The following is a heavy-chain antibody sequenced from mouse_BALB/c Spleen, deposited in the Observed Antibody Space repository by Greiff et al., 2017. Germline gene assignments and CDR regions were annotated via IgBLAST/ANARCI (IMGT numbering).Heavy chain of an antibody. CDR2: ISDGGSYT. Sequence: EVKLEESGGGLVKPGGSLKLSCAASGFTFSDYYMYWVRQTPEKRLEWVATISDGGSYTYYPDSVKGRFTISRDNAKNNLYLQMSSLKSEDTAMYYCAREGMYGNYGVDYWGQGTTLTVSS. J-gene: IGHJ2*01. D-gene: IGHD2-10*02. CDR1: GFTFSDYY. V-gene: IGHV5-4*02. CDR3: AREGMYGNYGVDY.